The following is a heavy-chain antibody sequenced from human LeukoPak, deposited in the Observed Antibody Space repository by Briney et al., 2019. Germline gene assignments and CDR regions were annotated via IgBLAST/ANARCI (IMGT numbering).Heavy chain of an antibody. D-gene: IGHD3-9*01. V-gene: IGHV3-30-3*01. CDR1: GFTFSSYA. Sequence: GGSLRLSCAASGFTFSSYAMHWARQAPGKGLEWVAVISYDGSNKYYADSVKGRFTISRDNSKNTLYLQMNSLRAEDTAVYYCAREKSSDWSGFDYWGQGTLVTVSS. CDR2: ISYDGSNK. J-gene: IGHJ4*02. CDR3: AREKSSDWSGFDY.